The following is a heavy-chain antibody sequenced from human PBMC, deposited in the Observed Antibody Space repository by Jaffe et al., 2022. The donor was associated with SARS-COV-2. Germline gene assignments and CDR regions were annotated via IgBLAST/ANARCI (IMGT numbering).Heavy chain of an antibody. V-gene: IGHV4-59*11. CDR1: GDSISSHY. D-gene: IGHD6-19*01. CDR2: ISHTGST. CDR3: ASHKKDVSGWFVGWFDP. Sequence: QMQLQESGPGLVKPSETLSLTCTVSGDSISSHYWSWIRQPPGKGLEWIGYISHTGSTNYNPSLMGRVAISTDTSKNQVSLSLSSVTAADTAVYYCASHKKDVSGWFVGWFDPWGQGALVTVSS. J-gene: IGHJ5*02.